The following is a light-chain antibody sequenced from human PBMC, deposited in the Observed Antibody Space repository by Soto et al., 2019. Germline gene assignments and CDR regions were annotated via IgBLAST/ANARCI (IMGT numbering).Light chain of an antibody. V-gene: IGKV1-39*01. Sequence: DIQMTQSPSSLSASVGDRVTITCRASQAISTYLNWYQQKPARAPKLLIYVASSLQSGVPSRFSGSGSGTDFTLTITRLEPEDFAVYYCQQYGDSPQTFGPGTKVEI. J-gene: IGKJ1*01. CDR1: QAISTY. CDR3: QQYGDSPQT. CDR2: VAS.